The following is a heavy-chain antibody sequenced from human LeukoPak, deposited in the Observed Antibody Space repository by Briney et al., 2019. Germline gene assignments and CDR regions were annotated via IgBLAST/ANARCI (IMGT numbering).Heavy chain of an antibody. Sequence: PGGSLRLSCAASGFTFSSYGMHWVRQAPGKGLEWVAVISYDGSNKYYADSVKGRFTISRDNSKNTLYLQMNSLRAEDTAIYYCAKVKDYYYYAMDVWGLGTTVTVSS. J-gene: IGHJ6*02. CDR2: ISYDGSNK. CDR3: AKVKDYYYYAMDV. V-gene: IGHV3-30*18. CDR1: GFTFSSYG.